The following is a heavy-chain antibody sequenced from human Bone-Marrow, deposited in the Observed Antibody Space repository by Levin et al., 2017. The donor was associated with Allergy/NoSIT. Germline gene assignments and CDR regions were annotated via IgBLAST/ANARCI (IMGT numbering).Heavy chain of an antibody. CDR1: GGSFSGYY. J-gene: IGHJ5*02. CDR3: ARGYYDYIWGSYVNWFDP. D-gene: IGHD3-16*01. Sequence: SETLSLTCAVYGGSFSGYYWSWIRQPPGKGLEWIGEINHSGSTNYNPSLKSRVTISVDTSKNQFSLKLSSVTAADTAVYYCARGYYDYIWGSYVNWFDPWGQGTLVTVSS. CDR2: INHSGST. V-gene: IGHV4-34*01.